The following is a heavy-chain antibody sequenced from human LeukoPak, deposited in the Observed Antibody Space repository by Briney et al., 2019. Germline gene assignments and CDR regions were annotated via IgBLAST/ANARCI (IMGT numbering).Heavy chain of an antibody. J-gene: IGHJ4*02. Sequence: PGGSLRLSCAASGFTFSSYWMNWVRQAPGKGLEWVAYIKEDGSVKSYADSMKGRFTISRDNAKNSLYLQMNSLRAEDTAVYYCASSRLPGYWGQGTLVTASS. CDR2: IKEDGSVK. V-gene: IGHV3-7*01. CDR3: ASSRLPGY. CDR1: GFTFSSYW.